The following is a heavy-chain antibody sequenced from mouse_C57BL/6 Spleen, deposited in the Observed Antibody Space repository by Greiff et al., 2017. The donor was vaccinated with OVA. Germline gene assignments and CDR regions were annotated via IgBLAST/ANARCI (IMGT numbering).Heavy chain of an antibody. D-gene: IGHD4-1*01. V-gene: IGHV5-4*03. CDR3: ARGRANWSYYFDY. Sequence: DVKLVESGGGLVKPGGSLKLSCAASGFTFSSYAMSWVRQTPEKRLEWVATISDGGSYTYYPDNVKGRFTISRDNAKNNLYLQMSHLKSEDTAMYYCARGRANWSYYFDYWGQGTTLTVSS. CDR2: ISDGGSYT. J-gene: IGHJ2*01. CDR1: GFTFSSYA.